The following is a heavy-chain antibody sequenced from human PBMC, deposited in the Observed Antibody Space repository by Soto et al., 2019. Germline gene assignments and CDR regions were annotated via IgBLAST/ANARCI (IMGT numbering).Heavy chain of an antibody. D-gene: IGHD4-17*01. V-gene: IGHV3-23*01. J-gene: IGHJ4*02. CDR1: GFTFSSYA. Sequence: EVQLLESGGGLVQPGGSLRLSCAASGFTFSSYAMSWVRQAPGKGLEWVSAISGSGGSTYYADSVKGRFTISRDNSKNTLYPQMNSLRAEDTAVYYCAKDRLQGSTVTTWGFDYWGQGTLVTVSS. CDR2: ISGSGGST. CDR3: AKDRLQGSTVTTWGFDY.